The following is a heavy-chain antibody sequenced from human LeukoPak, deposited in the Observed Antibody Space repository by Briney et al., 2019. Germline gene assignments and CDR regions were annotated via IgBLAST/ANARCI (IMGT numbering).Heavy chain of an antibody. CDR1: GYTFTTYA. D-gene: IGHD1-26*01. CDR2: INTNTGNP. CDR3: ARAPWELPENYFDY. Sequence: ASVKVSCKASGYTFTTYAMNWVRQAPGQGLEWMGWINTNTGNPTYAQGFTGRFVFSLDTSVSTAYLQISSLKAEDTAVYYCARAPWELPENYFDYWGQGTLVTVSS. V-gene: IGHV7-4-1*02. J-gene: IGHJ4*02.